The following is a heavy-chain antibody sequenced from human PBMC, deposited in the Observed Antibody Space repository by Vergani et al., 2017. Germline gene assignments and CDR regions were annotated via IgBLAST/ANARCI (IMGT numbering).Heavy chain of an antibody. CDR3: AKTGEDAGYYFGAFDI. J-gene: IGHJ3*02. CDR2: LSYEGSSD. V-gene: IGHV3-30*18. D-gene: IGHD3-9*01. CDR1: GFSFRSYG. Sequence: QVQLVESGGDVVQPGKSLRLSCAASGFSFRSYGMHWVRQAPGKGLEWVAVLSYEGSSDFYADSVKGRFTISRDNSNNTLYLQMNSLRPDDTAIYYCAKTGEDAGYYFGAFDIWGQGTMVTVSS.